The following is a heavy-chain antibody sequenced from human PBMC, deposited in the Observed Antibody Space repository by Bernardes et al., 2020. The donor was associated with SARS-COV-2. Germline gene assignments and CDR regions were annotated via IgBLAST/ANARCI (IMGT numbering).Heavy chain of an antibody. V-gene: IGHV1-46*01. CDR1: GYTFTSYY. CDR3: AREKSITIFGVGHYGMDV. J-gene: IGHJ6*02. D-gene: IGHD3-3*01. CDR2: INPSGGST. Sequence: ASVKVSCKASGYTFTSYYMHWVRQAPRQGLEWMGIINPSGGSTSYAQKFQGRVTMTRDTSTSTVYMELSSLTSEDTAVYYCAREKSITIFGVGHYGMDVWGQGTTVTVSS.